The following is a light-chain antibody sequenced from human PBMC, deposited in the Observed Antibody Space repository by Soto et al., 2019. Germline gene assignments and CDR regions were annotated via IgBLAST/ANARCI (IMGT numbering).Light chain of an antibody. CDR3: QQYGSSTGT. CDR1: QSFSSY. J-gene: IGKJ1*01. CDR2: DAS. Sequence: EIVLTQSPATLSLSPGERATLSCRASQSFSSYLAWYQQKPGQAPRLLIYDASKRATGIPARFSGRGSGTDFTLTISSLEPEDFAVYYCQQYGSSTGTFGQGTKVEIK. V-gene: IGKV3-11*01.